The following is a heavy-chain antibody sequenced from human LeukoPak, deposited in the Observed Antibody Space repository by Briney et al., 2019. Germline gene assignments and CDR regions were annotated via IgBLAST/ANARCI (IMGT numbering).Heavy chain of an antibody. Sequence: KPSETLSLTCTVSGGSISSYYWSWIRQPPGKGLEWIGYIYYSGSTNYNPSLKSRVTISVDASKNQFSLKLSSVTAADTAVYYCARLPRYTFDYWGQGTLVTVSS. CDR3: ARLPRYTFDY. J-gene: IGHJ4*02. D-gene: IGHD1-14*01. V-gene: IGHV4-59*12. CDR1: GGSISSYY. CDR2: IYYSGST.